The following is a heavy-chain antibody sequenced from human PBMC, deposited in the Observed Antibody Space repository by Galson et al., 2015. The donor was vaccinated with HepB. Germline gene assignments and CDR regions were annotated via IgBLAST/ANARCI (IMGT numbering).Heavy chain of an antibody. CDR2: ISGSSSSI. CDR3: ARAASPDDEFVTYYFDY. CDR1: GFIFSSYS. J-gene: IGHJ4*02. V-gene: IGHV3-21*01. Sequence: SLRLSCAASGFIFSSYSMNWVRQAPGKGLEWVSSISGSSSSIYYADSVKGRFTISRDNAKNSLYLQMNSLRDEDTAVYYCARAASPDDEFVTYYFDYGGPGILVTVST. D-gene: IGHD3-10*01.